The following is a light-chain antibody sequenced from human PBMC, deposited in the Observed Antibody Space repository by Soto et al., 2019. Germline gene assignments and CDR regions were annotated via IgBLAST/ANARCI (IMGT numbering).Light chain of an antibody. Sequence: QSALTQPASVSGSPGKSITISCTGSSSDVVGYNHVSWYQQNPGKAPTLMLYDVNNRPSGVSNRLSGSKSGNTASLTISGLQAEDDADYSCSSYTGSSTPVFFGGGTKLTGL. CDR3: SSYTGSSTPVF. V-gene: IGLV2-14*03. J-gene: IGLJ2*01. CDR2: DVN. CDR1: SSDVVGYNH.